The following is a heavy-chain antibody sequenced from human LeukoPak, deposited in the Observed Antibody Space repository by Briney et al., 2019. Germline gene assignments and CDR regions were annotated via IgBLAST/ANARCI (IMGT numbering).Heavy chain of an antibody. J-gene: IGHJ5*02. V-gene: IGHV1-18*01. Sequence: ASVKVSCKASGYTFTSYGLSWVRQAPGQGPEWMGWIRIYNGNTKFAQSFQGRVTLTRDTTTSTAYMELRNLKSDDTAVYFCARDPPLYDSTGWWFDPWGQGTLVTVSS. D-gene: IGHD3-22*01. CDR2: IRIYNGNT. CDR3: ARDPPLYDSTGWWFDP. CDR1: GYTFTSYG.